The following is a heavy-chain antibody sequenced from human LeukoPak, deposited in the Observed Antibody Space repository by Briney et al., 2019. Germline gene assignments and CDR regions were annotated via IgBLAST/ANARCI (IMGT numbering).Heavy chain of an antibody. V-gene: IGHV3-48*01. D-gene: IGHD2-15*01. CDR1: GFTFSSYS. CDR3: AKQDIVVVVAAHYFDY. CDR2: ISSSTIFI. J-gene: IGHJ4*02. Sequence: PGGSLRLSCAASGFTFSSYSMNWVRQAPGKGLEWVSFISSSTIFIYYADSVKGRFTISRDNAQNSLYLQMNSLRAEDTAVYYCAKQDIVVVVAAHYFDYWGQGTLVTVSS.